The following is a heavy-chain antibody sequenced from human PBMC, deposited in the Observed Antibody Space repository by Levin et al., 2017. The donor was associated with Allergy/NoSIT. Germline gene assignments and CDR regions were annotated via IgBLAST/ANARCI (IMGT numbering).Heavy chain of an antibody. J-gene: IGHJ3*02. CDR2: ISAYNGNT. D-gene: IGHD1-26*01. Sequence: GASVKVSCKASGYIFTKYGISWVRQAPGQGLEWMGWISAYNGNTKYAQKLQGRVTMTTDTSTSTAYMELRSLRSDDTAVYYCARQSRVVGATGDDALDIWGQGTMVTVSS. CDR1: GYIFTKYG. V-gene: IGHV1-18*01. CDR3: ARQSRVVGATGDDALDI.